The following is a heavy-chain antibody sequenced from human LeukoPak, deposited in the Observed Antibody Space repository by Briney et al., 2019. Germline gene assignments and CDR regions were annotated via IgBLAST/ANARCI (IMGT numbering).Heavy chain of an antibody. D-gene: IGHD2/OR15-2a*01. J-gene: IGHJ5*02. CDR3: ARGQESSPRLRYPVARNYVPHLQNWFDP. CDR2: INHSGST. V-gene: IGHV4-34*01. CDR1: GGSFSGYY. Sequence: KPSETLSLTCAVYGGSFSGYYWSWIRQPPGKGLEWIGEINHSGSTNYNPSLKSRVTISVDTSKNQSSLKLSSVTAADTAVYYCARGQESSPRLRYPVARNYVPHLQNWFDPWGQGTLVTVSS.